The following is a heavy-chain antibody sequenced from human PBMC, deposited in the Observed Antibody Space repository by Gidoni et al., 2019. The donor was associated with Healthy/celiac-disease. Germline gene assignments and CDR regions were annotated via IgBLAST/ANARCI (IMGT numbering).Heavy chain of an antibody. CDR2: INHSGRP. CDR3: ARSLRYYYDSSGYYYSGYYFDY. J-gene: IGHJ4*02. Sequence: QVHLQQWGAVLLKPSETLSLTCPVNGGSFSGYYWSWIRQPPGKGLEWIGEINHSGRPNYNTSLKSRVTISVDTSKNQFSLKLSSVTAADTAVYYCARSLRYYYDSSGYYYSGYYFDYWGQGTLVTVSS. CDR1: GGSFSGYY. V-gene: IGHV4-34*01. D-gene: IGHD3-22*01.